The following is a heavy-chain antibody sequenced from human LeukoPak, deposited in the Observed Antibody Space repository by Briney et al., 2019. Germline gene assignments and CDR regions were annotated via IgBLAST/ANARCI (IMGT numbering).Heavy chain of an antibody. CDR3: ANESCYDSSGYDY. CDR2: INPNSGGT. J-gene: IGHJ4*02. CDR1: GYTFTGYY. Sequence: ASVKVSCKASGYTFTGYYMHWVRQAPGQGLEGMGWINPNSGGTNYAQNFQGRVTMTRDTSISTAYMELSRLRSDDTAVYYCANESCYDSSGYDYWGQGTLVTVYS. D-gene: IGHD3-22*01. V-gene: IGHV1-2*02.